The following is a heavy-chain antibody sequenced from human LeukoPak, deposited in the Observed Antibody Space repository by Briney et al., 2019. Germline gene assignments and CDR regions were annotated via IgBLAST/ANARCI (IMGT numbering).Heavy chain of an antibody. CDR3: AREGYSSSTSCSDFDY. D-gene: IGHD2-2*01. CDR1: GFTFSRYW. V-gene: IGHV3-7*01. J-gene: IGHJ4*02. CDR2: IKQDGSEK. Sequence: GGSLRLSCAASGFTFSRYWMSWVRQAPGKGLEWVANIKQDGSEKYYVDSVKGRFTISRDNAKNSLYLQMNSLRAEDTAVYYCAREGYSSSTSCSDFDYWGQGTLVTVSS.